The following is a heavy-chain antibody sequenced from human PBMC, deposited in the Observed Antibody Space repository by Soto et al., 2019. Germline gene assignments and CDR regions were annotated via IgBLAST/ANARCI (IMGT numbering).Heavy chain of an antibody. V-gene: IGHV4-31*03. CDR3: ARESILGFCSSTIWVPPGSIDF. J-gene: IGHJ6*04. D-gene: IGHD2-2*01. CDR1: DGSISSGCYY. CDR2: IYYSGST. Sequence: SETLSLSCTVSDGSISSGCYYCSWIRQHPGKGLEWIGYIYYSGSTYYNPSLKSRVTISVDTSKNQFSLKRISVTAADTAVYDCARESILGFCSSTIWVPPGSIDFRGTGTMVTVS.